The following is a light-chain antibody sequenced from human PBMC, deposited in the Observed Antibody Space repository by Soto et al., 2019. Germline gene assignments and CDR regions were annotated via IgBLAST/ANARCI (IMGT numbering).Light chain of an antibody. J-gene: IGLJ1*01. CDR2: RNN. V-gene: IGLV1-47*01. Sequence: QSVLTQPPSVSGTPGQRVTISCSGSTSNIGSHYVYWYQQLPGSAPKLLISRNNQRPSGVPDRFSGSKSGTSASLAISGLRSEDEADYYCAAWDDSLSAFYVFGTGTKLTVL. CDR1: TSNIGSHY. CDR3: AAWDDSLSAFYV.